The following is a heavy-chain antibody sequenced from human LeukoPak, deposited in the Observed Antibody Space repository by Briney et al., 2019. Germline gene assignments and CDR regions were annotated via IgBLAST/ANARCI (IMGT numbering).Heavy chain of an antibody. D-gene: IGHD3-22*01. CDR2: IYYSGST. Sequence: SETLSLTCTVSGGSISSYYWSWIRQPPGKGLEWIGYIYYSGSTNYNPSLKSRVTISVDTSKNQFSLKLSSVTAADTAVYYCARVKYYYDSSGYTYYFDYWGQGTLVTVPS. J-gene: IGHJ4*02. V-gene: IGHV4-59*01. CDR3: ARVKYYYDSSGYTYYFDY. CDR1: GGSISSYY.